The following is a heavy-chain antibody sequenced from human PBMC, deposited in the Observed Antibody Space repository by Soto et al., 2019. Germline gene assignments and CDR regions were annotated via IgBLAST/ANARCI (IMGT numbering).Heavy chain of an antibody. V-gene: IGHV3-9*01. CDR3: AKDIYDYIWGSYRFGAFDI. CDR2: ISWNSGSI. D-gene: IGHD3-16*02. J-gene: IGHJ3*02. Sequence: EVQLVESGGGLVQPGRSLRLSCAASGFTFDDYAMHWVRQAPGKGLEWVSGISWNSGSIGYADSVKGRFTISRDNDKNSLYLQMNSLRAEDTALYYCAKDIYDYIWGSYRFGAFDIWGQGTMVTVSS. CDR1: GFTFDDYA.